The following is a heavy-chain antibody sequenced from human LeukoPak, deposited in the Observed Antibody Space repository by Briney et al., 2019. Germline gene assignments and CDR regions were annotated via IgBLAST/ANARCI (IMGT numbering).Heavy chain of an antibody. Sequence: GASVKVSCKASGYTFNGYYMHWVRQAPGQGLEGMGGIIPIFGTANYAQKFQGRVTITADESKSTAYMELRSLRSDDTAVYYCATSYSSGWYRFDYWGQRNLVTVSS. D-gene: IGHD6-19*01. CDR2: IIPIFGTA. CDR3: ATSYSSGWYRFDY. V-gene: IGHV1-69*13. J-gene: IGHJ4*02. CDR1: GYTFNGYY.